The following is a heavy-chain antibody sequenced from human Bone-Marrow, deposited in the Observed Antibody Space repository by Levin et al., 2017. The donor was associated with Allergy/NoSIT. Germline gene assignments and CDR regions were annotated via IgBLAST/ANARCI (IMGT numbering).Heavy chain of an antibody. Sequence: PSQTLSLPCAVSGDSIGSSSHYWGWIRQPPGKGLEWIGTMFYSGSTYYNPSLKTRVTISVDTSRNQFSLNLKSVTASDTAVYYCARQSIFGVIGGDHWGQGTLVTVSS. V-gene: IGHV4-39*01. CDR2: MFYSGST. CDR1: GDSIGSSSHY. J-gene: IGHJ4*02. CDR3: ARQSIFGVIGGDH. D-gene: IGHD3-3*01.